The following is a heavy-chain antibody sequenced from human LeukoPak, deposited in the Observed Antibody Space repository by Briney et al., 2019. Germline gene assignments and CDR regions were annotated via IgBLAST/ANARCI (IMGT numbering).Heavy chain of an antibody. V-gene: IGHV1-8*02. D-gene: IGHD2-21*01. CDR3: VTEKNCRVAICYED. Sequence: ASVTVSCKASVYTPYNNDNNLVRQATGQGLEWLGWMTPNSGNTGYGRKFQGRVTMNRDTSISTAYMELNNLRPEDTAVYYCVTEKNCRVAICYEDWGQGTLVTVSS. J-gene: IGHJ4*02. CDR1: VYTPYNND. CDR2: MTPNSGNT.